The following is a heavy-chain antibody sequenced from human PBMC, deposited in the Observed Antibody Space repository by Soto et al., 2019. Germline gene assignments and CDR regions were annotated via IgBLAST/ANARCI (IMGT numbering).Heavy chain of an antibody. J-gene: IGHJ3*02. Sequence: ASVKVSCKVSGYTLTELSMHWVRQAPGKGLEWMGGFDPEDGETIYAQKFQGRVTITEDTSTDTAYMELSSLRSEDTAVYYCATVGWVAATLDAFDIWGQGTMVTVSS. CDR3: ATVGWVAATLDAFDI. CDR1: GYTLTELS. CDR2: FDPEDGET. V-gene: IGHV1-24*01. D-gene: IGHD2-15*01.